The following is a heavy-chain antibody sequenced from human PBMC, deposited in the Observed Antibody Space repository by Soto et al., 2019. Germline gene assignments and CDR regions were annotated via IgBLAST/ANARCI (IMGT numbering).Heavy chain of an antibody. J-gene: IGHJ6*02. CDR2: IWYDGSNK. CDR3: ARDLVVVVAAPGAYYYYGMDV. D-gene: IGHD2-15*01. Sequence: QVPLVESGGGVVQPGRSLRLSCAASGFTFSSYGMHWVRQAPGKGLEWVAVIWYDGSNKYYADSVKGRFTISRDNSKNTLYLQMNSLRAEDTAVYYCARDLVVVVAAPGAYYYYGMDVWGQGTTVTVSS. V-gene: IGHV3-33*01. CDR1: GFTFSSYG.